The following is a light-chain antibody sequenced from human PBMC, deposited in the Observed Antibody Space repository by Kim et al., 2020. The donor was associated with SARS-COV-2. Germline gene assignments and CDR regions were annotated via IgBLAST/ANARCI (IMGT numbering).Light chain of an antibody. CDR1: QSVSDSY. V-gene: IGKV3-20*01. J-gene: IGKJ4*01. CDR3: QQYGSSPLA. Sequence: IVLTQSPGTLSLSPGERATLSCRASQSVSDSYLAWYQQKPGQAPRLLIYGASSRATGIPDRFSGSGSETDFTLTISRLEPEDFAVFYCQQYGSSPLAFGGGTKV. CDR2: GAS.